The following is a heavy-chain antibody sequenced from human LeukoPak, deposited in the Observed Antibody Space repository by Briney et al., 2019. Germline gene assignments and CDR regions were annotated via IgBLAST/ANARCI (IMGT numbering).Heavy chain of an antibody. Sequence: GGSLRLSCAASGFTFSSYWMSWVRQAPGKGLEWVANIKQDGSEKYYVDSVKGRFTISRDNAKNSLYLQMNSLRAEDTAVYDCARVSYCSGGSCYDFDYWGQGTLVTVSS. V-gene: IGHV3-7*01. J-gene: IGHJ4*02. D-gene: IGHD2-15*01. CDR2: IKQDGSEK. CDR1: GFTFSSYW. CDR3: ARVSYCSGGSCYDFDY.